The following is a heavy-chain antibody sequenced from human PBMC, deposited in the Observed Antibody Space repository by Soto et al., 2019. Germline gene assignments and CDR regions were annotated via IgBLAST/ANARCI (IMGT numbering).Heavy chain of an antibody. CDR2: ISSSSSTI. J-gene: IGHJ6*03. D-gene: IGHD2-15*01. CDR1: GFTFSSYS. Sequence: GGSLRLSCAASGFTFSSYSMNWVRQAPGKGLEWVSYISSSSSTIYYADSVKGRFTISRDNAKNSLYLQMNSLRAEDTAVYYCARASCSGGSCYSESYYYYYYYMDVWGKGTTVTVSS. CDR3: ARASCSGGSCYSESYYYYYYYMDV. V-gene: IGHV3-48*01.